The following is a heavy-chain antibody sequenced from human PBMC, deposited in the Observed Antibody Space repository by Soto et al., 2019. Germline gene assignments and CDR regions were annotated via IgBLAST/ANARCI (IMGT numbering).Heavy chain of an antibody. J-gene: IGHJ6*02. D-gene: IGHD3-3*01. CDR2: TYYSGST. CDR1: GGSISSSSYY. CDR3: ARPKLDFWSGYYTGYNGMDV. V-gene: IGHV4-39*01. Sequence: QLQLQESGPGLVKPSETLSLTCTVSGGSISSSSYYWGWIRQPPGKGLEWIGGTYYSGSTHYNPSLKSRVTISVATSKNQFSLKLSSVTAADTAVYYCARPKLDFWSGYYTGYNGMDVWGQGTTVTVSS.